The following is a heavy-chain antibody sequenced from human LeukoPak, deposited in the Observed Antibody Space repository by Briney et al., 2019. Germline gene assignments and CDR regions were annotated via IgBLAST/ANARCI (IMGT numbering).Heavy chain of an antibody. Sequence: SVTVSCKASGGAFSSYANSWVRQAPGAGLEWMGGIIPIFGTANYAQKFQGRVTITTDESTSTACMELSFLRSQDTSVYYCARRIELPKEKCYFDYWGQGTLFTVSS. CDR1: GGAFSSYA. CDR2: IIPIFGTA. J-gene: IGHJ4*02. CDR3: ARRIELPKEKCYFDY. D-gene: IGHD5-18*01. V-gene: IGHV1-69*05.